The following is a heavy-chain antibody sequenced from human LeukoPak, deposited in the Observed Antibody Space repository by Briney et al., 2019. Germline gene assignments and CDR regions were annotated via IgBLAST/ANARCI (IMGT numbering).Heavy chain of an antibody. CDR1: GYTFTGYY. Sequence: ASVKVSCKASGYTFTGYYMHWVRQAPGQGLEWMGIINPSGGSTSYAQKFQGRVTMTRDTSTSTVYMELSSLRSEDTAVYYCARGDTLIRGTTSGDYWGQGTLVTVSS. D-gene: IGHD3-10*01. CDR3: ARGDTLIRGTTSGDY. V-gene: IGHV1-46*03. CDR2: INPSGGST. J-gene: IGHJ4*02.